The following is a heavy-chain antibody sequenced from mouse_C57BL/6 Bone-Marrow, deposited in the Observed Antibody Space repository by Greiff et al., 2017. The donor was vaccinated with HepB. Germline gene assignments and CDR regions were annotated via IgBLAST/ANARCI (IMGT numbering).Heavy chain of an antibody. CDR2: INPNNGGT. CDR3: ARSGDYYGSRVPPFDY. D-gene: IGHD1-1*01. V-gene: IGHV1-22*01. Sequence: EVQLQQSGPELVKPGASVKMSCKASGYTFTDYNMHWVKQSHGKSLEWIGYINPNNGGTSYNQKFKGKATLTVNKSSSTAYMELRSLTSEDSAVYYCARSGDYYGSRVPPFDYWGQGTTLTVSS. J-gene: IGHJ2*01. CDR1: GYTFTDYN.